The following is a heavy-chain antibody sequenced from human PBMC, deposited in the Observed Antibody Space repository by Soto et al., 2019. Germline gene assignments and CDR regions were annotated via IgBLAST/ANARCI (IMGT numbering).Heavy chain of an antibody. V-gene: IGHV4-59*01. CDR2: IYYSGST. D-gene: IGHD3-9*01. CDR3: ARVGITIFSYYYMDV. Sequence: SETLSLTCTVSGGSISSYYWSWIRQPPGKGLEWIGYIYYSGSTNYNPSLKSRVTISVDTSKNQFSLKLSSVTAADTAVYYCARVGITIFSYYYMDVWGKGTTVTVSS. CDR1: GGSISSYY. J-gene: IGHJ6*03.